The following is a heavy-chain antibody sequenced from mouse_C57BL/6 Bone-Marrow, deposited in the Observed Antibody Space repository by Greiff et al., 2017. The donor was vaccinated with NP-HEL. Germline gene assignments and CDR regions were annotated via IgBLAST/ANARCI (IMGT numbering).Heavy chain of an antibody. CDR3: TRDGIYYGNSWFAY. Sequence: EVKLMESGEGLVKPGGSLKLSCAASGFTFSSYAMSWVRQTPEKRLEWVAYISSGGDYIYYADTVKGRFTISRDNARNTLYLQMSSLKSEDTAMYYCTRDGIYYGNSWFAYWGQGTLVTVSA. CDR2: ISSGGDYI. J-gene: IGHJ3*01. V-gene: IGHV5-9-1*02. CDR1: GFTFSSYA. D-gene: IGHD2-1*01.